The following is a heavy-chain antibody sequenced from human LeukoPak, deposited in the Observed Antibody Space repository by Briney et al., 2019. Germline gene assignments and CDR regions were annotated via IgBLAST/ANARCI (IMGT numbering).Heavy chain of an antibody. CDR3: ARDRAYCGGDCQYYFDY. J-gene: IGHJ4*02. V-gene: IGHV1-2*02. D-gene: IGHD2-21*01. CDR1: GYTFTGYY. Sequence: GASVKVSCKASGYTFTGYYMHWVRQAPGQGLEWMGWINPNSGGTNYAQKFQGRVTMTRDTSISTAYMELSRLRSDDTAVYYCARDRAYCGGDCQYYFDYWGQGTLVTVSS. CDR2: INPNSGGT.